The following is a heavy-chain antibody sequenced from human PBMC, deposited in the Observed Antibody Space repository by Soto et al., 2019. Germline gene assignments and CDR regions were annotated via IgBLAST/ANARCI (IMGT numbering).Heavy chain of an antibody. V-gene: IGHV2-5*02. CDR3: AHAYGGRSLY. Sequence: QITLKESGPTLVEPTQTLTLTCTFSGFSLPTDRVGVGWIRQPPGKALEWLAVIYWDDTKTYRPSLKSRLTITKDTSKNQVALTMTDMDPLDTATYYCAHAYGGRSLYWGQGTLVTVSS. CDR2: IYWDDTK. J-gene: IGHJ4*02. D-gene: IGHD1-26*01. CDR1: GFSLPTDRVG.